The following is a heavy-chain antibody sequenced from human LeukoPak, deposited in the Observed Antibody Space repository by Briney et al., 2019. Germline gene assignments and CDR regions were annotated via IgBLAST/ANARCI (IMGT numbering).Heavy chain of an antibody. Sequence: ASVKVSCKASGYTFTSYGISWVRQAPGQGLEWMGWINPNSGGTNYAQKFQGRVTMTRDTSISTAYMELSRLRSDDTAVYYCARDPGPYDFWSGYYQPIGFDYWGQGTLVTVSS. CDR2: INPNSGGT. V-gene: IGHV1-2*02. CDR3: ARDPGPYDFWSGYYQPIGFDY. CDR1: GYTFTSYG. J-gene: IGHJ4*02. D-gene: IGHD3-3*01.